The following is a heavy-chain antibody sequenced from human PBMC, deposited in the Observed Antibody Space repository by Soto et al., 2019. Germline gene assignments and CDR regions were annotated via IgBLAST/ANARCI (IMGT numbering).Heavy chain of an antibody. V-gene: IGHV4-31*03. CDR3: ASGTPRGYSGYEGGLGTLFDY. Sequence: QVQLQESGPGLVKPSQTLSLTCTVSGGSISSGGYYWSWIRQHPGKGLEWIGYIYYSGSTYYNPSLKSRVTISVDTSKNQFSLKLSSVTAADTAVYYCASGTPRGYSGYEGGLGTLFDYWGQGTLVTVSS. D-gene: IGHD5-12*01. CDR2: IYYSGST. J-gene: IGHJ4*02. CDR1: GGSISSGGYY.